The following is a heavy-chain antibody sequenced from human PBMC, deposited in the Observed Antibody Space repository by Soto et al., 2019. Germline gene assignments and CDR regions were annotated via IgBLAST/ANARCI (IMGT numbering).Heavy chain of an antibody. J-gene: IGHJ6*04. CDR1: GYSFTSYW. CDR3: ARGFCSSTSCDGDQYYYYYGMDV. Sequence: PGESLKISCKGSGYSFTSYWISWVRQMPGKGLEWMGRIDPSDSYTNYSPSFQGHVTISADKSISTAYLQWSSLKASDTAMYYCARGFCSSTSCDGDQYYYYYGMDVGGKGTTVTVSS. D-gene: IGHD2-2*01. CDR2: IDPSDSYT. V-gene: IGHV5-10-1*01.